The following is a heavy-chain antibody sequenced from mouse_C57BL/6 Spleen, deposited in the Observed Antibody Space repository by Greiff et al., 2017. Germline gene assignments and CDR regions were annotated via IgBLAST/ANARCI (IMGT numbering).Heavy chain of an antibody. J-gene: IGHJ4*01. CDR1: GYTFTDYY. D-gene: IGHD2-5*01. Sequence: EVQLQQSGPVLVKPGASVKMSCKASGYTFTDYYMNWVKQSHGKSLEWIGVINPYNGGTSYNQKFKGKATLTVDKSSSTAYMELNSLTSEDSAVYYCTRGGRYYSNYAMDYWGQGTSVTVSS. V-gene: IGHV1-19*01. CDR2: INPYNGGT. CDR3: TRGGRYYSNYAMDY.